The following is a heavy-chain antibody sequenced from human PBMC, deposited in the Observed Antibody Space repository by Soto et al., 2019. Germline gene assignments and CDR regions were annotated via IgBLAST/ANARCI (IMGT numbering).Heavy chain of an antibody. CDR3: ARVPCGGDCSTAP. Sequence: SETLSHTCTVSGGSISSYYWSLIRQPPGKGLEWIGYIYYSGSTNYNPSLKSRVTISVDTSKNQFSLKLSSVTAADTAVYYCARVPCGGDCSTAPWGQGTLVTVSS. D-gene: IGHD2-21*02. CDR1: GGSISSYY. V-gene: IGHV4-59*01. J-gene: IGHJ5*02. CDR2: IYYSGST.